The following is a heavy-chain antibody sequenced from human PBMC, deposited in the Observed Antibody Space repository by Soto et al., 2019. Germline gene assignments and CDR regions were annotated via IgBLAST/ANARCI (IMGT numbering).Heavy chain of an antibody. Sequence: SSETLSLTCTVSGDSVTNYYWTWIRQPPGKGLEWIAYIYYSGSANYNPSLKSRGTISIDTSKNQFSLSLSSITSADTAVDYFSGGSIVTTSEGVPGDLNCFDRWGQGTMVTVSS. D-gene: IGHD3-16*01. CDR2: IYYSGSA. CDR3: SGGSIVTTSEGVPGDLNCFDR. CDR1: GDSVTNYY. J-gene: IGHJ5*02. V-gene: IGHV4-59*02.